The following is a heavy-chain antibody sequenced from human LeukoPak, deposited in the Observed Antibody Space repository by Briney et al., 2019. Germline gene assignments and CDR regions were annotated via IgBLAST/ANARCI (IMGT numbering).Heavy chain of an antibody. CDR3: ARGIRAYSSSWPDSCFDY. J-gene: IGHJ4*02. V-gene: IGHV1-46*01. D-gene: IGHD6-13*01. CDR1: GYTFTSYY. CDR2: INPSGGST. Sequence: GASVKISCKASGYTFTSYYMHWVRQAPGQGLEWMGIINPSGGSTSSAQKFQGRVTMTRDTSTSTVYMELSSLRSEDTAVYYCARGIRAYSSSWPDSCFDYWGQGTLVTVSS.